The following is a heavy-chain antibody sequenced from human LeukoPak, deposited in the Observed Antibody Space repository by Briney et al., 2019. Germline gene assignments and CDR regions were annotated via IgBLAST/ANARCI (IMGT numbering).Heavy chain of an antibody. V-gene: IGHV3-64*02. CDR2: TNTDGNYI. CDR1: GFTFSSHA. Sequence: GGSLRLSCAASGFTFSSHAMHWVRQAPGKGLEYVSSTNTDGNYIYYVESVRGRFTISRDNSKNTLHPQMVSLRPDDMGVYYCARGGTYSSSSLNSWGQGTLVTVSS. J-gene: IGHJ4*02. CDR3: ARGGTYSSSSLNS. D-gene: IGHD6-6*01.